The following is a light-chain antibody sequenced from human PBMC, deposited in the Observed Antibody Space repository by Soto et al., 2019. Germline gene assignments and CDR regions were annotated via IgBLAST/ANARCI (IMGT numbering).Light chain of an antibody. J-gene: IGKJ3*01. CDR2: DAS. CDR1: PDINNY. CDR3: QHSDNFRPLFT. Sequence: QMTQSPSSLSASIGDRVTITCYASPDINNYLNWYQQKPGKAPKLLIYDASNLDTGVPSRFSGRGSRTDFTLTISSLQLEDFATYYCQHSDNFRPLFTFDPGTKVDF. V-gene: IGKV1-33*01.